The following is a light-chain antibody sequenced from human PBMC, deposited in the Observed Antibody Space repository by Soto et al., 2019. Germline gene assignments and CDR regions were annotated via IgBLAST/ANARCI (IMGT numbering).Light chain of an antibody. CDR2: EGS. CDR3: NSYTISGTYV. V-gene: IGLV2-18*02. J-gene: IGLJ1*01. Sequence: QSALTQPPSVSGSPLHSVTISCTGTSSDIGSYNGVSWYQQPPGTAPKLILYEGSTRPSGVPDRFSGSKSGNTASLTISGLQAEDEADYYCNSYTISGTYVFGTGTKVTVL. CDR1: SSDIGSYNG.